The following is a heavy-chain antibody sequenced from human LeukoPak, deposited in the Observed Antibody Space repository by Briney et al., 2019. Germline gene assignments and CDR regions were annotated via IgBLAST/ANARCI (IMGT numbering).Heavy chain of an antibody. V-gene: IGHV5-51*01. CDR3: ARHTAAAGPIDY. J-gene: IGHJ4*02. Sequence: GASLKISCKGSGYSFTSYWIGWVRQTPGKGLEWLGIIYPGDSDTRYSPSFQGQITISADKSISAAYLHWSSLKASDTAMYYCARHTAAAGPIDYWGQGTLLTVSS. CDR2: IYPGDSDT. CDR1: GYSFTSYW. D-gene: IGHD6-13*01.